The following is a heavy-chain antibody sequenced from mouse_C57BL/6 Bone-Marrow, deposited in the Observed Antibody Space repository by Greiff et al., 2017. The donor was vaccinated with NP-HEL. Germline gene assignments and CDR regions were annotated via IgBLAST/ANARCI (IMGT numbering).Heavy chain of an antibody. CDR1: GFSLTSYA. D-gene: IGHD1-1*01. CDR2: IWTGGGT. Sequence: QVQLQQSGPGLVAPSQSLSITCTVSGFSLTSYAISWVRQPPGKGLEWLGVIWTGGGTNYNSALKSRLSISKDNSKSQVFLKMNSLQTDDTARYYCARNYNYGSHYAMDYWGQGTSVTVSS. V-gene: IGHV2-9-1*01. CDR3: ARNYNYGSHYAMDY. J-gene: IGHJ4*01.